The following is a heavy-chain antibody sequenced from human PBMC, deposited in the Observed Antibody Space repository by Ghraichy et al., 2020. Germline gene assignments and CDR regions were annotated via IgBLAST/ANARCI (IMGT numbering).Heavy chain of an antibody. V-gene: IGHV3-48*02. D-gene: IGHD4-23*01. CDR1: GFTFSAYS. CDR2: ITSSSRTT. CDR3: ARGSTVVRFFYYAGMDV. J-gene: IGHJ6*02. Sequence: GESLNISCVGSGFTFSAYSMNWVRQPPGKGLEWVSYITSSSRTTSYADSVKGRFTISRDNAQNSLYLQMNSLRDEDTAVYYCARGSTVVRFFYYAGMDVWGQGTTVTVSS.